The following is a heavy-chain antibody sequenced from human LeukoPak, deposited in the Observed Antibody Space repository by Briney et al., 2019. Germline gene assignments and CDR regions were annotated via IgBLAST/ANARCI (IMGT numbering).Heavy chain of an antibody. V-gene: IGHV3-11*01. D-gene: IGHD6-19*01. CDR1: GFTFSDYY. Sequence: GGSLRLSCAASGFTFSDYYMSWIRQAPGKGLEWVSHISSSGTTIYYADSVRGRCTISRDNAKNSLSLQMNSLRAEDTAVYYCARDGAVAGHWYFDLWGRGTLVTVSS. J-gene: IGHJ2*01. CDR3: ARDGAVAGHWYFDL. CDR2: ISSSGTTI.